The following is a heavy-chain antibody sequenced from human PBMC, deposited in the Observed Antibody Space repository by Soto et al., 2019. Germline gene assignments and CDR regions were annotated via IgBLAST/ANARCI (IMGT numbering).Heavy chain of an antibody. Sequence: PGGSLRLSCAASGFTFSSYAMSWVRQAPGKGQEWVSAISGSGGSTYYADSVKGRFTISRDNSKNTLYLQMNSLRAEDTAVYYCTRERIVALDYWGQGTLVTVSS. J-gene: IGHJ4*02. CDR1: GFTFSSYA. CDR2: ISGSGGST. D-gene: IGHD5-12*01. V-gene: IGHV3-23*01. CDR3: TRERIVALDY.